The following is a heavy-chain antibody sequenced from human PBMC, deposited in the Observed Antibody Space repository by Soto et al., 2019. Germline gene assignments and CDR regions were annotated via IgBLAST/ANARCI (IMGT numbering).Heavy chain of an antibody. Sequence: QLQLQESGPGLVKPSETLSLTCTVSGGSISSSSYYWGWIRQPPGKGLEWIGSIYYSGSTYYNPSLKSRVTISVDTSKNQFSLKLSSVTAADTAVYYCARQPRSITMTTTLIDYWGQGTLVTVSS. CDR3: ARQPRSITMTTTLIDY. V-gene: IGHV4-39*01. CDR2: IYYSGST. CDR1: GGSISSSSYY. D-gene: IGHD3-22*01. J-gene: IGHJ4*02.